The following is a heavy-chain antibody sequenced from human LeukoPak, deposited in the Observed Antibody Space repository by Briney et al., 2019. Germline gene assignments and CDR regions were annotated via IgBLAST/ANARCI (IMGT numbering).Heavy chain of an antibody. D-gene: IGHD1-26*01. Sequence: SVKVSCKASGYTFTSYGISWVRQAPGQGLEWMGWISAYNGNTNYAQKLQSRVTMTTDTSTSTAYMVLRSLRSDDTAVYYCARDSGSYYLRTFYYWGQGTLVTVSS. CDR1: GYTFTSYG. V-gene: IGHV1-18*01. CDR2: ISAYNGNT. J-gene: IGHJ4*02. CDR3: ARDSGSYYLRTFYY.